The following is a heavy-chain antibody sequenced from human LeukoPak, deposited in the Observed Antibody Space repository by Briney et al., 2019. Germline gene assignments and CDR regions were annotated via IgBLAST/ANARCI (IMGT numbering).Heavy chain of an antibody. CDR3: ARAVAVFGSYYYMDV. D-gene: IGHD6-19*01. J-gene: IGHJ6*03. CDR1: GGSISSSGYY. CDR2: IYYSGST. Sequence: SSETLSLTCTVSGGSISSSGYYWGWIRQPPGKGPEWIASIYYSGSTYYNPSLKSRVTISVDTSKNQFSLKLSSVTAADTAVYYCARAVAVFGSYYYMDVWGKGTTVTVSS. V-gene: IGHV4-39*07.